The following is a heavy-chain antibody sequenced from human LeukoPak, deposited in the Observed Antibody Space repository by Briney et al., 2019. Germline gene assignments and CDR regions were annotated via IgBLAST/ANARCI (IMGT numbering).Heavy chain of an antibody. CDR2: MNPNSGNT. J-gene: IGHJ4*02. V-gene: IGHV1-8*01. CDR1: GYTLTELS. D-gene: IGHD2-21*02. CDR3: ARLVRPPYCGGDCYSVDY. Sequence: ASVKVSCKVSGYTLTELSMHWVRQATGQGLEWMGWMNPNSGNTGYAQKFQGRVTMTRNTSISTAYMELSSLRSEDTAVYYCARLVRPPYCGGDCYSVDYWGQGTLVTVSS.